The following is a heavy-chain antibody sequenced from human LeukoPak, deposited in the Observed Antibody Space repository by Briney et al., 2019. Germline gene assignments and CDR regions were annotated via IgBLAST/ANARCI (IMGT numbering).Heavy chain of an antibody. Sequence: QAGGSLRLSCAASGFRFNTYWMSWVRQAPGKGLEWVANIKQDGTEKYYVDSVKGRFTISRDNAKNSLYLQMNSLRAEDTAVYYCASTRDSSSWYYYYYYMDVWGKGTTVTVSS. J-gene: IGHJ6*03. V-gene: IGHV3-7*01. D-gene: IGHD6-13*01. CDR3: ASTRDSSSWYYYYYYMDV. CDR1: GFRFNTYW. CDR2: IKQDGTEK.